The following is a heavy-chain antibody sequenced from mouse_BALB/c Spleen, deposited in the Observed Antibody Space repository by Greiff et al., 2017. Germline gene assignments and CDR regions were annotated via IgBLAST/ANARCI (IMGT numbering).Heavy chain of an antibody. CDR2: IAPGSGST. CDR1: GYTFTSYW. V-gene: IGHV1S41*01. J-gene: IGHJ2*01. Sequence: ELVRPGASVKLSCKASGYTFTSYWINWIKQRPGQGLEWIGRIAPGSGSTYYNEMFKGKATLTVDTSSSTAYIQLSSLSSEDSAVYFCARWGGYYFDYWGQGTTLTVSS. CDR3: ARWGGYYFDY.